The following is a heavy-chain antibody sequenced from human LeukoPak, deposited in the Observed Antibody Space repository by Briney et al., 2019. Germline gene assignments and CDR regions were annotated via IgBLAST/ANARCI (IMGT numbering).Heavy chain of an antibody. CDR1: GGSISSSSYY. CDR2: IYYSGST. CDR3: ARQLFGVVIGFDY. D-gene: IGHD3-3*01. V-gene: IGHV4-39*01. Sequence: SETLSLTCTVSGGSISSSSYYWGWIRQPPGKGLEWIGSIYYSGSTYYNPSLKSRVTISVDTSKNQFSLKLSSVTAADTAVYYCARQLFGVVIGFDYWGQGTPVTVSS. J-gene: IGHJ4*02.